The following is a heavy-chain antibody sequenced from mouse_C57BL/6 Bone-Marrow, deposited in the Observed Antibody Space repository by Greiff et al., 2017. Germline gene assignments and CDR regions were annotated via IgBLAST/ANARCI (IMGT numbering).Heavy chain of an antibody. V-gene: IGHV1-69*01. CDR3: ARGELRLRFAY. Sequence: VQLQQPGAELVMPGASVKLSCKASGYTFTSYWMHWVKQRPGQGLEWIGEIDPSDSYTNYNQKFKGKSTLTVDKSSSTAYMQLSSLTSEDSVVYYCARGELRLRFAYWGQGTLVTVSA. CDR2: IDPSDSYT. D-gene: IGHD3-2*02. CDR1: GYTFTSYW. J-gene: IGHJ3*01.